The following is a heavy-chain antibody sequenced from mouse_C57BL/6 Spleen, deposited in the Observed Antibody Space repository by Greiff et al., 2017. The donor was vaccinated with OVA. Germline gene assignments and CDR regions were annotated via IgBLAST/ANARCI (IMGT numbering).Heavy chain of an antibody. V-gene: IGHV1-64*01. Sequence: VQLQQPGAELVKPGPSVTFSCKASGYSFTSYCMHWVNQRPGQGLEWIGMIHPNSGSTNYNEKFKSKSTLTVDKSSSTAYMQLSSLTSEDSAVYYCARRKTDYALDYWGQGTSVTVSS. CDR3: ARRKTDYALDY. CDR2: IHPNSGST. D-gene: IGHD4-1*01. J-gene: IGHJ4*01. CDR1: GYSFTSYC.